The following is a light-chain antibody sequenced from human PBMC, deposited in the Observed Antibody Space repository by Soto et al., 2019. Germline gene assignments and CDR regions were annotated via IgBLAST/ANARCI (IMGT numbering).Light chain of an antibody. CDR2: DAS. Sequence: DIQMTQSPSSLSASVGDRVTITCRASQSISSWLAWYQQKPGKAPKLLIYDASSLQNGVPSRFSGSGSGTEFTLTISSLQPDDFATYDCQQYNSYSPLTFGGGTKVDIK. CDR3: QQYNSYSPLT. V-gene: IGKV1-5*01. CDR1: QSISSW. J-gene: IGKJ4*01.